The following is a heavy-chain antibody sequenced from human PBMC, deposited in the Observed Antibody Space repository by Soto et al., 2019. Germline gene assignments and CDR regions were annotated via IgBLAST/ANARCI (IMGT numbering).Heavy chain of an antibody. D-gene: IGHD1-1*01. CDR3: ASRGADNWNDNVDY. CDR1: GGSISSSSYY. J-gene: IGHJ4*02. CDR2: IYYRGST. V-gene: IGHV4-39*01. Sequence: QLQLQESGPGLVKPSETLSLTCTVSGGSISSSSYYWGWIRQPPGKGLEWIGSIYYRGSTYYNPSLKRRVTISVDTSKNQFSLKLSSVTAADTAVYYCASRGADNWNDNVDYWGQGPLVTVSS.